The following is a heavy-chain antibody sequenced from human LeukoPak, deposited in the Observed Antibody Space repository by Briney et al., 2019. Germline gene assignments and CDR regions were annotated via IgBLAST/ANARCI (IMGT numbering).Heavy chain of an antibody. V-gene: IGHV1-69*05. CDR3: AMGNNFDFFYFDY. CDR1: GGTFSSYS. J-gene: IGHJ4*02. D-gene: IGHD3-9*01. CDR2: IIPIFGTT. Sequence: SVKVSCKASGGTFSSYSISWVREAPGQGLEWMGGIIPIFGTTKYAQNFQGRVTITTAGSTSTAYMELKSLRSEDTAVYYCAMGNNFDFFYFDYWGQGTLVSVSS.